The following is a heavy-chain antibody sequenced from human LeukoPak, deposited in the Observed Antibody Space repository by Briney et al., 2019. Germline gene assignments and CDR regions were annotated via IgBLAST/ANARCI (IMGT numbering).Heavy chain of an antibody. CDR3: AKDTGRFCSGGNCFPY. D-gene: IGHD2-15*01. V-gene: IGHV3-30*02. Sequence: GGSLRLSCAASGFAFSSYGMHWVRQAPGKGLEWVAFIRYDGTNNYYADSVKGRFTISRDNYKNRLYLQMNSLRVDDTTVYYCAKDTGRFCSGGNCFPYWGQGTQVTVSS. CDR2: IRYDGTNN. CDR1: GFAFSSYG. J-gene: IGHJ4*02.